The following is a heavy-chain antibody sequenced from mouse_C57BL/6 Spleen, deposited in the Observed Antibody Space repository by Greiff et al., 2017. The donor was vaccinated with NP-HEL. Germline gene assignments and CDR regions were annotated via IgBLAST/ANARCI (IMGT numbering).Heavy chain of an antibody. J-gene: IGHJ4*01. Sequence: EVKLVESEGGLVQPGSSMKLSCTASGFTFSDYYMAWVRQVPEKGLEWVANINYDGSSTYYLDSLKSRFIISRDNAKNILYLQMSSLKSEDTATYYCARGGIYDGYFYAMDYWGQGTSVTVSS. CDR2: INYDGSST. D-gene: IGHD2-3*01. CDR3: ARGGIYDGYFYAMDY. CDR1: GFTFSDYY. V-gene: IGHV5-16*01.